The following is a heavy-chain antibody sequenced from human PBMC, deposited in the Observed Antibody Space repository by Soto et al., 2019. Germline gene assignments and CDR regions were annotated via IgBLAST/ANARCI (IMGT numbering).Heavy chain of an antibody. J-gene: IGHJ4*02. Sequence: ETLSLTCTVSGPSVTSHYWSWIRQPPGKGLEWIGYIYHTGSTNYNPSLKRRVTISVDTSKNQFSLKLSSVTAADTAVYYCARFDMVASIFDFWGQGTLVTVSS. V-gene: IGHV4-59*02. CDR2: IYHTGST. CDR1: GPSVTSHY. D-gene: IGHD5-12*01. CDR3: ARFDMVASIFDF.